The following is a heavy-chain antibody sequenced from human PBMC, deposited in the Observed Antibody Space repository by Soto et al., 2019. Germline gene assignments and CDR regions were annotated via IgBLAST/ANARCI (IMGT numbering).Heavy chain of an antibody. J-gene: IGHJ4*02. CDR3: ARALIGDFDY. V-gene: IGHV4-34*01. D-gene: IGHD3-10*01. Sequence: KASETLSLTCAVYGGSFSGCYWSWIRQPPGKGLEWIGEINHSGSTNYNPSLKSRVTISVDTSKNQFSLKLSSVTAADTAVYYCARALIGDFDYWGQGTLVTVSS. CDR1: GGSFSGCY. CDR2: INHSGST.